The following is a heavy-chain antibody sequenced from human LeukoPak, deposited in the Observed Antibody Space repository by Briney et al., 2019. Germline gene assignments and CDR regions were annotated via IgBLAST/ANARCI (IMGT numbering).Heavy chain of an antibody. J-gene: IGHJ5*02. CDR3: ARGGGGYYDFWSGYPNWFDP. CDR2: IIPIFGTA. CDR1: GGTFSSYA. D-gene: IGHD3-3*01. V-gene: IGHV1-69*05. Sequence: SVKVSCKASGGTFSSYAISWVRQAPGQGLEWMGGIIPIFGTANYAQKFQGRVTITTDESTSTAYMELSSLRSEDTAVYYCARGGGGYYDFWSGYPNWFDPWGQGTLVTVSS.